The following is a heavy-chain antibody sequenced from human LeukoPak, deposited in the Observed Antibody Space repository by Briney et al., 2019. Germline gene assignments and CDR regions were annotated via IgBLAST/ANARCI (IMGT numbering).Heavy chain of an antibody. J-gene: IGHJ4*02. CDR3: ARDVGSGNYYRGYFDY. CDR2: IWYDGSIK. Sequence: GGSLRLSCAASGFTFSSYNMHWVRQAPGKGLEWVALIWYDGSIKYYTDSVKGRFTISRDNSKNTLYLQMNSLRAEDTAVYYCARDVGSGNYYRGYFDYWGQGTLVTVSS. D-gene: IGHD1-26*01. CDR1: GFTFSSYN. V-gene: IGHV3-33*08.